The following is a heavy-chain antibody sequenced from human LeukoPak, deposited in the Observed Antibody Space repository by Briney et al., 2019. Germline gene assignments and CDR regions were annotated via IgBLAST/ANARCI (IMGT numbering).Heavy chain of an antibody. CDR1: GFTFSSYG. V-gene: IGHV3-30*18. J-gene: IGHJ4*02. CDR3: AKRTSGSYPDY. CDR2: ISYDGSNK. Sequence: GGSLRLSCAASGFTFSSYGMHWVRQAPGKGLEWVAVISYDGSNKYYADSVKGRFTISRDNSKNTLYLQMNSLRAEDTAVYYCAKRTSGSYPDYWGQGTLVTVSS. D-gene: IGHD1-26*01.